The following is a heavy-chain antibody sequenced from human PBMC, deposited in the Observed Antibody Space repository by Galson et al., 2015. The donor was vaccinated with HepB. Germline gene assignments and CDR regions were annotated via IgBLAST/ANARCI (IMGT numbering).Heavy chain of an antibody. J-gene: IGHJ4*02. CDR1: GFTFSSYG. CDR2: IWYDGSNK. V-gene: IGHV3-33*08. Sequence: SLRLSCAASGFTFSSYGMHWVRQAPGKGLEWVAVIWYDGSNKYYADSVKGRFTISRDNSKNTLYLQMNSLRAEDTAVYYCAREVGNTAMVDYWGQGTLVTVSS. CDR3: AREVGNTAMVDY. D-gene: IGHD5-18*01.